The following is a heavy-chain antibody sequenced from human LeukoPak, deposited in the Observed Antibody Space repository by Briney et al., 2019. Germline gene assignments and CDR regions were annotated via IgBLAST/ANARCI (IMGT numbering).Heavy chain of an antibody. Sequence: SETLSLTCAVYGGSLSGYYWTWVRQPPGKGLEWIGEISHSGGANYSPSLKSRVTISLDTSKNQFSLRLTSVTAADTAVYYCARESDSSSAWGQGTLVTVSS. D-gene: IGHD6-6*01. CDR1: GGSLSGYY. V-gene: IGHV4-34*01. J-gene: IGHJ5*02. CDR3: ARESDSSSA. CDR2: ISHSGGA.